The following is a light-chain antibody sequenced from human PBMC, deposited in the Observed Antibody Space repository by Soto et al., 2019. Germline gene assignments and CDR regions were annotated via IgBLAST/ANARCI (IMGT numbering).Light chain of an antibody. CDR1: QRTSSN. CDR2: GAS. CDR3: QHYYNWPPWT. Sequence: EVVMTQSPATLSVSPGERATLSCRASQRTSSNLAWYQQRRGQTPRLLIHGASTRAPGIPPRFSVSGSETGFTPANSSLQSEDFAVYYCQHYYNWPPWTFGQGPKVEIK. V-gene: IGKV3-15*01. J-gene: IGKJ1*01.